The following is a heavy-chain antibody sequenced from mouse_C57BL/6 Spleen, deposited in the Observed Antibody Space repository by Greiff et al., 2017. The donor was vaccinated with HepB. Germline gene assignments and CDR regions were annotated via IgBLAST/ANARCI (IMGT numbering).Heavy chain of an antibody. J-gene: IGHJ2*01. CDR2: IYPGSGST. Sequence: QVQLQQPGAELVKPGASVKMSCKASGYTFTSYWITWVKQRPGQGLEWIGDIYPGSGSTNYNEKFKSKATLTVDTSSSTAYMQLSSLTSEDSAVYYCARYHSYYGSSPFDYWGQGTTLTVSS. CDR1: GYTFTSYW. D-gene: IGHD1-1*01. CDR3: ARYHSYYGSSPFDY. V-gene: IGHV1-55*01.